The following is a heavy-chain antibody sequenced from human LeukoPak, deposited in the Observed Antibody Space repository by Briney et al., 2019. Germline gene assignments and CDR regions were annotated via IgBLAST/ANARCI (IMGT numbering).Heavy chain of an antibody. D-gene: IGHD6-6*01. CDR2: INHSGYT. CDR3: ARHEFGSSSAAFDS. V-gene: IGHV4-34*01. J-gene: IGHJ3*01. CDR1: GGSFSGYL. Sequence: SETLSLTCAVPGGSFSGYLWSWIRQPPGKGLEYIGEINHSGYTTYNPSLKSRVTISVDTSKNQFSLNMISVTAADTAVYYCARHEFGSSSAAFDSWGQGTMVIVSS.